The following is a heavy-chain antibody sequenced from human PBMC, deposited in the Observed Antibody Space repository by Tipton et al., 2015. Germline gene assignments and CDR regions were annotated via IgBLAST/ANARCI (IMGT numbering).Heavy chain of an antibody. J-gene: IGHJ4*02. CDR3: ACQDYDSLTRDYQTVDY. CDR2: IQYSGST. CDR1: SDSISKYY. Sequence: TLSLTCSVSSDSISKYYWSWIRQPPGKELEWIGYIQYSGSTNYNPSLKSRVTISVDTSKTQFSLKLTSVTAADTAVYYCACQDYDSLTRDYQTVDYWGQGTVVTVSS. D-gene: IGHD3-9*01. V-gene: IGHV4-59*08.